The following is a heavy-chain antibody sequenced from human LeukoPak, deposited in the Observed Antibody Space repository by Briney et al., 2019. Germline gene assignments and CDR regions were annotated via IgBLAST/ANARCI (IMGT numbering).Heavy chain of an antibody. V-gene: IGHV3-23*01. CDR3: AKSWGYTRPYYNYMDV. D-gene: IGHD3-16*02. Sequence: GGSLRLSCAASGFTFSSDAMSWVRQAPGKGLEWVSAISDSGGSTHYADFVKGRFTISRDNSKNTLSLQMNGLRPEDTAVYYCAKSWGYTRPYYNYMDVWGKGTTVTVSS. J-gene: IGHJ6*03. CDR1: GFTFSSDA. CDR2: ISDSGGST.